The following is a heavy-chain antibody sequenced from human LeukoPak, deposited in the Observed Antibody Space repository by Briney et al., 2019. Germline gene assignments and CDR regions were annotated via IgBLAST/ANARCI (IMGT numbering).Heavy chain of an antibody. Sequence: ASVKLSCKASGYTFRQYSISWVRQAPGKGFEWMGWVSPSHTTRVYAQEFQGRVTMTADTNTTTVSMELRSLRFDDTAVYFCARDYILPLETDNGDGFAIWGQGTVVTVSS. CDR1: GYTFRQYS. D-gene: IGHD3-3*02. CDR3: ARDYILPLETDNGDGFAI. J-gene: IGHJ3*02. V-gene: IGHV1-18*01. CDR2: VSPSHTTR.